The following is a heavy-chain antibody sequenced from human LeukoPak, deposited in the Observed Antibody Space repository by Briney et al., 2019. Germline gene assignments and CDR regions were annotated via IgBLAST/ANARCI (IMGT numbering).Heavy chain of an antibody. V-gene: IGHV3-23*01. Sequence: GGSLRLSCAASGFTFSSYAMSWVRQAPGKGLEWVSAISGSGGSTYYADSVKGRFTISRDNSKNTLYLRMNSLRAEDTAVYYCAVDIAAAGRGSDAFDIWGQGTMVTVSS. CDR2: ISGSGGST. D-gene: IGHD6-13*01. J-gene: IGHJ3*02. CDR1: GFTFSSYA. CDR3: AVDIAAAGRGSDAFDI.